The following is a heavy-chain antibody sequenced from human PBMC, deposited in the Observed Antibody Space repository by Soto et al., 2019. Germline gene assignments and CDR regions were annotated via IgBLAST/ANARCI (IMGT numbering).Heavy chain of an antibody. CDR1: GGSFSGYY. J-gene: IGHJ6*02. V-gene: IGHV4-34*01. CDR3: ARGRVLRFLEWYGDYYGMDV. CDR2: INHSGST. Sequence: PSETLSLTCAVYGGSFSGYYWSWIRQPPGKGLEWIGEINHSGSTNYNPSLKSRVTISVDTSKNQFSLKLSSVTAADTAVYYCARGRVLRFLEWYGDYYGMDVWGQGTTVTVS. D-gene: IGHD3-3*01.